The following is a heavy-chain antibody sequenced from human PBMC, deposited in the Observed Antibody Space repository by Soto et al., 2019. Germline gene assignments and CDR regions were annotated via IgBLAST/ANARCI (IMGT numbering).Heavy chain of an antibody. V-gene: IGHV4-59*08. Sequence: SETLSLTCTVSGGSLSSYYWSWIRQPPGKGLEWIGYIYYSGSTNYNPSLKSRVTISVDTSKNQFSLKLSSVTAADTAVYYCARVSQDGIAAVSSVDYWGQGTLVTVSS. D-gene: IGHD6-13*01. CDR1: GGSLSSYY. J-gene: IGHJ4*02. CDR2: IYYSGST. CDR3: ARVSQDGIAAVSSVDY.